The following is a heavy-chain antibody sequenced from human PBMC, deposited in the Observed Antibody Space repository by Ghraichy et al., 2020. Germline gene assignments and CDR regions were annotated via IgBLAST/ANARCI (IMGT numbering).Heavy chain of an antibody. V-gene: IGHV4-61*01. J-gene: IGHJ5*01. CDR2: IYHSGTT. Sequence: SETLSLTCVVSDGSVSSSSYSWSWIRQPPGKGLEWIGYIYHSGTTNYSPSLRSRVTISLDTSENQFSLKLTSVTAADTAMYYCARVISNLWVGELVSFDRNWFESWGRGTLVTVSS. CDR1: DGSVSSSSYS. CDR3: ARVISNLWVGELVSFDRNWFES. D-gene: IGHD3-10*01.